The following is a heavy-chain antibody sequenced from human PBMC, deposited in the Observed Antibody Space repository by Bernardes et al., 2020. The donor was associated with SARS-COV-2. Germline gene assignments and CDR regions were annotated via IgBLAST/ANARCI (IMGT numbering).Heavy chain of an antibody. CDR1: GFIVSNKY. Sequence: GGSLRLSCAASGFIVSNKYMTWVRQAPGKGLEWVSVIYSDGTTFYKDSVKGRLTISRDNSKNTLYLQMNSLRVEDAAVFYCAGGEAVTILGVPIRGRWYFDLWGRGTQVSVSS. J-gene: IGHJ2*01. CDR3: AGGEAVTILGVPIRGRWYFDL. D-gene: IGHD3-3*01. CDR2: IYSDGTT. V-gene: IGHV3-66*02.